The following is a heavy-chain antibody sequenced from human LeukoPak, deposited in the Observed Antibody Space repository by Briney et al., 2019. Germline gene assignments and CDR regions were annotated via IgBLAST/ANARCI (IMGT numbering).Heavy chain of an antibody. V-gene: IGHV1-2*02. CDR3: ARGPRAYGEDIVVVPAAISAYYYYYMDV. CDR2: INPNSGGT. CDR1: GYTFTGYY. J-gene: IGHJ6*03. D-gene: IGHD2-2*01. Sequence: ASVKVSCKASGYTFTGYYMHWVRQAPGQGLEWMGWINPNSGGTNYAQKFQGRVTMTRDTSISTAYMELSRLRSDDTAVYYCARGPRAYGEDIVVVPAAISAYYYYYMDVRGKGTTVTVSS.